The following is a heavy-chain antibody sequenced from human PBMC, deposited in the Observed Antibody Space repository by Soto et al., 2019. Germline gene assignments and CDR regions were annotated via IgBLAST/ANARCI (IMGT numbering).Heavy chain of an antibody. CDR1: GGSVSSASYY. D-gene: IGHD2-15*01. V-gene: IGHV4-61*01. J-gene: IGHJ5*02. CDR2: VYYTGST. CDR3: ARTHYCSADSCSFGWFDP. Sequence: QVQLQESGPGLVMPSETLSLTCTVSGGSVSSASYYWSWIRQSPGKGLEWIAYVYYTGSTNYNPSLKSRVTISMSTSKNQFSLKWSSVTAADTAVYYCARTHYCSADSCSFGWFDPWGQGTLVTVSS.